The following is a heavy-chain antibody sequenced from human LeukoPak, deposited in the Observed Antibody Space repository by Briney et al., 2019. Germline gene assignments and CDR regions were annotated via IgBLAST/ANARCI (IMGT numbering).Heavy chain of an antibody. Sequence: GSLRLSFSASGFTFISYAMSWGRPAPGKGLEWVSTIGGSGGSTYYSDSMKGRFTISRDNSQNTLFLQMNSLRAEDTAVYYCAKEMQSSYLPHAMDVWGQGTTVTVS. CDR3: AKEMQSSYLPHAMDV. CDR2: IGGSGGST. CDR1: GFTFISYA. V-gene: IGHV3-23*01. D-gene: IGHD6-19*01. J-gene: IGHJ6*02.